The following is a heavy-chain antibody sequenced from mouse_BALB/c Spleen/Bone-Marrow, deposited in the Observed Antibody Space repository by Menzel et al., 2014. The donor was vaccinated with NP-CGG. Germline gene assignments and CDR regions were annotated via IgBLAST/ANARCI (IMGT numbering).Heavy chain of an antibody. CDR3: TKLLRLRKYFDV. J-gene: IGHJ1*01. V-gene: IGHV5-6-4*01. Sequence: EVKLVESGGSLVKPGGSLKLSCAASGFTLSRYNMSWVRQTPEKRLEWVATISSGGSYTYYLDSVKGRFTISRDNAENTLYLQMSSLKSEDTAMYYCTKLLRLRKYFDVWGAGTTVTVSS. D-gene: IGHD1-2*01. CDR1: GFTLSRYN. CDR2: ISSGGSYT.